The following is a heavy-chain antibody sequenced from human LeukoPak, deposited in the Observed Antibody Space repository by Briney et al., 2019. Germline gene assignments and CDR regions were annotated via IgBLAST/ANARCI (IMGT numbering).Heavy chain of an antibody. J-gene: IGHJ6*02. CDR3: ARFRGFFVVVPAAMPRDYYYGMDV. V-gene: IGHV4-4*02. CDR1: GDSISSSNW. Sequence: SETLSLTCAVSGDSISSSNWWRWVRQPPGKGLEWIGEIYHSGSTNYNPSLKSRVTISVDKSKNQFSLKLSSVTAADTAVYYCARFRGFFVVVPAAMPRDYYYGMDVWGQGTTVTVSS. CDR2: IYHSGST. D-gene: IGHD2-2*01.